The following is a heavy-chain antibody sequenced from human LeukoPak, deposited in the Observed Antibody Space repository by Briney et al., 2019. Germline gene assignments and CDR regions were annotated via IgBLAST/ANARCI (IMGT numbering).Heavy chain of an antibody. V-gene: IGHV3-7*03. Sequence: QPGGPLRLSCAASGFSFRNYWMSWVRQAPGTGLEWVANIKQDGSDRNYVTSVRGRFTISRDNAESSLYLQMNSLRAEDTAVYYCVRNLAVAGTCFDSWGQGTLVTVSS. CDR3: VRNLAVAGTCFDS. CDR1: GFSFRNYW. J-gene: IGHJ4*02. D-gene: IGHD6-19*01. CDR2: IKQDGSDR.